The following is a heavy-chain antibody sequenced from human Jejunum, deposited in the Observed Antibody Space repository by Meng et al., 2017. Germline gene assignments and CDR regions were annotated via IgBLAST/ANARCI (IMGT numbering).Heavy chain of an antibody. J-gene: IGHJ4*02. CDR2: INPNTGGT. CDR1: GSTLTDYY. V-gene: IGHV1-2*02. Sequence: LWHSWAEVGSPGAPVTVPWNASGSTLTDYYLHWVRQAPGQGLEWMGCINPNTGGTNYAQKFQGRVTMTRDTSISTAYMELSRLRNDDTAVYHCARESGGSNQYYFDYWGQGTLVTVSS. D-gene: IGHD2-15*01. CDR3: ARESGGSNQYYFDY.